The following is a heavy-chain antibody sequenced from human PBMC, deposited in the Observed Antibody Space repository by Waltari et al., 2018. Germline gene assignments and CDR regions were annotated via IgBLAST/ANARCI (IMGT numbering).Heavy chain of an antibody. V-gene: IGHV3-30*18. CDR2: ISYDGSNK. Sequence: QVQLVESGGGVVQPGRSLRLSCAASGFTFSSYGVHWVRQAPGKGLEWVAVISYDGSNKYYADSVKGRFTISRDNSKNTLYLQMNSLRAEDTAVYYCAKDAYYYGSGSYFYYYYGMDVWGQGTTVTVSS. CDR3: AKDAYYYGSGSYFYYYYGMDV. D-gene: IGHD3-10*01. CDR1: GFTFSSYG. J-gene: IGHJ6*02.